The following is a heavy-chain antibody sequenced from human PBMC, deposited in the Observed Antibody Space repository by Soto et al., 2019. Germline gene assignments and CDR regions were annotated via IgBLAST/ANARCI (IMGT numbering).Heavy chain of an antibody. CDR2: IKQDGSEK. D-gene: IGHD3-16*01. V-gene: IGHV3-7*01. J-gene: IGHJ5*02. Sequence: EAQLVESGGGLVQLGGSLRVSCAVSGFTFSSYWMSWVRQAPGKGLEWVAKIKQDGSEKDYVDSVKGRFTISRDNAKNSLYLHMNTLRAEDTAVYFCARGGRDAYDWFDPWGQGTRVTVSS. CDR1: GFTFSSYW. CDR3: ARGGRDAYDWFDP.